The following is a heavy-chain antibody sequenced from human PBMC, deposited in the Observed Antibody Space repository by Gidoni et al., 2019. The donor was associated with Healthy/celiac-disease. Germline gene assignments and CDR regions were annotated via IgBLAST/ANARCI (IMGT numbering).Heavy chain of an antibody. D-gene: IGHD2-21*02. Sequence: QVQLVESGGGVVQPGRSLRLSFTASGFPFSSYGMHWFRQAPGKGLEWVAVIWFDGSNKYYAYSVKGRFTISRDNSKNTLSLQMNSLRAEDAAVYYCARSIAVTAGYYYGMDVWGQGTTVTVSS. CDR2: IWFDGSNK. J-gene: IGHJ6*02. CDR3: ARSIAVTAGYYYGMDV. V-gene: IGHV3-33*01. CDR1: GFPFSSYG.